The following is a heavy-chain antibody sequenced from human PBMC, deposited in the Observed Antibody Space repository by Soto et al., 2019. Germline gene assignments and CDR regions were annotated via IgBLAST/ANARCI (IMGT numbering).Heavy chain of an antibody. CDR3: ASGIRGVGAAGAVAWFDP. J-gene: IGHJ5*02. CDR1: DGSFSGYY. V-gene: IGHV4-34*01. D-gene: IGHD6-13*01. CDR2: INHVGNA. Sequence: SETLSLTCAVSDGSFSGYYWSWIRQPPGKGLEWIGEINHVGNANYNPSLKSRVTISVDPSKKQFSLNLSSVTAADTAVYYCASGIRGVGAAGAVAWFDPWGQGTLVTVSS.